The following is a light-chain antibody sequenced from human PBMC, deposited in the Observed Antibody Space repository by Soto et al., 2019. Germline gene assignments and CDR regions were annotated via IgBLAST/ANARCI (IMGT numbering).Light chain of an antibody. V-gene: IGKV3-20*01. J-gene: IGKJ1*01. CDR2: GAS. CDR1: QSVSSSY. Sequence: EIVLTQSPGTLSLSPGERVTLSCRASQSVSSSYLAWYQQKPGQAPRLLIYGASSRATAIPDRFSASGSGTDFTLTISRLESEDFAMYYCQQYGSSPPGTFGQGTKVEIK. CDR3: QQYGSSPPGT.